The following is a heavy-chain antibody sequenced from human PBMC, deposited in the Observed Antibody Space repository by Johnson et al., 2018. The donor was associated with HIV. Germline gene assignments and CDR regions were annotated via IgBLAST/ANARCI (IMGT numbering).Heavy chain of an antibody. D-gene: IGHD1-26*01. CDR2: ITGSGGST. Sequence: VQLVESGGGLVQPGGSLRLSCAASGITVSSNYMSWVRQAPGTGLEWVSAITGSGGSTYYADSVKGRFTIPRDGSKNPLYLQMNSLKTEDTAVYSCTTDWGSYHEYAFDIWGQGTMVTVSS. V-gene: IGHV3-23*04. J-gene: IGHJ3*02. CDR3: TTDWGSYHEYAFDI. CDR1: GITVSSNY.